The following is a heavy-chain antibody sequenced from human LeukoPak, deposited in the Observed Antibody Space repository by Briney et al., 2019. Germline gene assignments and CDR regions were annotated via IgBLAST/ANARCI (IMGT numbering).Heavy chain of an antibody. D-gene: IGHD4-17*01. CDR2: IWYDGSNK. CDR3: ARSMTTVTGWSFDY. V-gene: IGHV3-33*01. CDR1: GFTFSSYG. Sequence: PGRSLRLSCAASGFTFSSYGMHWVRQAPGKGLEWVAVIWYDGSNKYYADSVKGRFTISRDNSKNTLYLQMNSLRAEDTAVYYCARSMTTVTGWSFDYWGQGTLVTVSS. J-gene: IGHJ4*02.